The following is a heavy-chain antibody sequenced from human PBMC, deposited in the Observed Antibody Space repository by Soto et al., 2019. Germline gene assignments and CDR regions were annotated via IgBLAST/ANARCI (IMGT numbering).Heavy chain of an antibody. Sequence: SETLSLTCTVPGGSLSRGGYYWSWIRQHPGKGLEWIGYIYYSGSTYYNPSLKSRVTISVDTSKNQFSLKLSSVTAADTAVYYCARVFSDSSSFFDPWGQGTLVTVSS. CDR1: GGSLSRGGYY. CDR2: IYYSGST. J-gene: IGHJ5*02. V-gene: IGHV4-31*03. D-gene: IGHD6-13*01. CDR3: ARVFSDSSSFFDP.